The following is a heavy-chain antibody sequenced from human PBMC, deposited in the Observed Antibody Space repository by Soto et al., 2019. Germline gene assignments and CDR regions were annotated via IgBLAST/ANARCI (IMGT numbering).Heavy chain of an antibody. J-gene: IGHJ4*02. CDR1: GDSISSGGYS. Sequence: SETLSLTCAVSGDSISSGGYSWSWIRQPPGKGLEWIGYIYHSGSTSYNPSLKSRVTISVDRSKNQFSLKLNSMTAADTAVYYCARHNYGSGSTYFDYWGQGTLVTVSS. CDR3: ARHNYGSGSTYFDY. V-gene: IGHV4-30-2*01. CDR2: IYHSGST. D-gene: IGHD3-10*01.